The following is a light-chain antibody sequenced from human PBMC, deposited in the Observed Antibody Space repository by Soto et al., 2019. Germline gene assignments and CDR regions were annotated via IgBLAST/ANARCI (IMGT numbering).Light chain of an antibody. CDR3: SSYTTSSTYV. CDR1: SSDIGDNNF. CDR2: EVT. J-gene: IGLJ1*01. Sequence: QSALTQPASVSGSPGQSITISCTGTSSDIGDNNFVSWYQQHPGKAPKLIIFEVTARPSGVSNRFSGSTSGNAASLTISWLQAEDEADYYCSSYTTSSTYVFGTGTKVTVL. V-gene: IGLV2-14*01.